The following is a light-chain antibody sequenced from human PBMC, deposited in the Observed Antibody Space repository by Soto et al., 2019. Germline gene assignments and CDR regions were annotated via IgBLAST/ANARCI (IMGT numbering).Light chain of an antibody. CDR1: QSIGDS. V-gene: IGKV1-5*01. CDR3: QQYNSYST. CDR2: DVS. Sequence: DIQMTHSPSTLSASVGDRVTITCRASQSIGDSLAWYQQKPGKAPYLLISDVSSLERGVPSRFSGSGSGTEFTLTISSMQPDDFATFYCQQYNSYSTFGQGTRLEIK. J-gene: IGKJ5*01.